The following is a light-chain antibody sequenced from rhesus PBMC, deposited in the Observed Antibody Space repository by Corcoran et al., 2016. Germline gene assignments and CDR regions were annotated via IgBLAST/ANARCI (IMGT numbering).Light chain of an antibody. CDR2: GAS. Sequence: ETVVTQSPATLSLSPGERATLSCRARQSVGSYLAWYQQKPGPAPRLLISGASSRAPGIPDRLSGSGSGTDFTLTISSLEPEDVGVYYCQQSSNLFTFGPGTKLDIK. J-gene: IGKJ3*01. V-gene: IGKV3-24*04. CDR3: QQSSNLFT. CDR1: QSVGSY.